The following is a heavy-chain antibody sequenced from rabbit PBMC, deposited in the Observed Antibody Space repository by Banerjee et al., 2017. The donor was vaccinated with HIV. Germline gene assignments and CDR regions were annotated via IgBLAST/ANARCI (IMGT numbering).Heavy chain of an antibody. CDR2: INTGSGST. CDR3: ARGYYSSGWGWDL. D-gene: IGHD4-1*01. J-gene: IGHJ3*01. Sequence: QSLEESGGDLVKPGASLALTCIASGFSFSNNYVMCWVRQAPGKGLEWIACINTGSGSTAYASWAKGRFTISKTSSTTVTLQMTSLTAADTATYFCARGYYSSGWGWDLWGQGTLVTVS. V-gene: IGHV1S40*01. CDR1: GFSFSNNYV.